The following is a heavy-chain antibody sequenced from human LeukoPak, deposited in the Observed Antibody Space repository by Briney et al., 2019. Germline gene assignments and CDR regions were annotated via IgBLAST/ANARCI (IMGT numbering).Heavy chain of an antibody. V-gene: IGHV1-18*01. Sequence: ASVKVSCKASGYTFTSYGISWVRQAPGQGLEWMGWISAYNGNTNYAQKLQGRVTMTTDTSTSTAYMELRSLRSDDTAVYYCARGQSRYYYGSGSLDYWGQGTLVTVSS. CDR3: ARGQSRYYYGSGSLDY. J-gene: IGHJ4*02. CDR1: GYTFTSYG. D-gene: IGHD3-10*01. CDR2: ISAYNGNT.